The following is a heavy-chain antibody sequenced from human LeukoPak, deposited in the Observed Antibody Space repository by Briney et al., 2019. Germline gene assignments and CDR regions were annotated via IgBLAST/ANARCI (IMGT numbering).Heavy chain of an antibody. J-gene: IGHJ4*02. D-gene: IGHD3-3*01. CDR3: ARGLASGYPPIPFDY. Sequence: PSETLSLTCAVYGGTFSGYYWTWIRQPPGKGLEGIGEIIDTGSTKYNSSLKSRVTISVDTSKNQFSLSLDSVTAADTAVYYCARGLASGYPPIPFDYWGQGTLVTVSS. CDR1: GGTFSGYY. CDR2: IIDTGST. V-gene: IGHV4-34*12.